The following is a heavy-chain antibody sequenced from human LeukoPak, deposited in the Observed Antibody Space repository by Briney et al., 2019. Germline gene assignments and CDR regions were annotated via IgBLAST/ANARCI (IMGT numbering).Heavy chain of an antibody. Sequence: ASVKVSCKASANTFTGFYIHWVRQAPGQGLEWMGWINPNTGGTNYARKFKGRVTMTRDTSISTVYMEVSRLGSDDTAVYYCARGDSSSSRFYYYYMDVWGKGTTVTVSS. J-gene: IGHJ6*03. CDR3: ARGDSSSSRFYYYYMDV. D-gene: IGHD6-6*01. CDR1: ANTFTGFY. CDR2: INPNTGGT. V-gene: IGHV1-2*02.